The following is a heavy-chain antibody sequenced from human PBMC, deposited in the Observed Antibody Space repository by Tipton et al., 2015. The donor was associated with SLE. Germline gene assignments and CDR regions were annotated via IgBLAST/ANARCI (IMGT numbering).Heavy chain of an antibody. CDR3: ARDRADPRIEMVQGLGFDP. CDR1: GGTFGGYA. J-gene: IGHJ5*02. Sequence: QLVQSGAEVKKPGSSVKVSCKASGGTFGGYAINWVRQAPGQGLVWMGGIIPVFGTSTYAQKFQGRATITTDDSTSTAYMELRSLRSEDSAVYYCARDRADPRIEMVQGLGFDPWGQGTLVTVSS. CDR2: IIPVFGTS. V-gene: IGHV1-69*05. D-gene: IGHD3-10*01.